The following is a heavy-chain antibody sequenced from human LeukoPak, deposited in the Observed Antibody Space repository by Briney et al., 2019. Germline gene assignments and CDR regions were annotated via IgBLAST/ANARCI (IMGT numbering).Heavy chain of an antibody. V-gene: IGHV5-51*01. CDR2: IYPGDSDT. J-gene: IGHJ6*02. Sequence: GESLKISCKVSGYSFTSYWIGWVRQMPGKGLEWMGIIYPGDSDTRYSPSFQGQVTISADKSISTAYLQWSSLKASDTAMYYCASSTYYYDSSGLLMDVWGQGTTVTVSS. CDR1: GYSFTSYW. D-gene: IGHD3-22*01. CDR3: ASSTYYYDSSGLLMDV.